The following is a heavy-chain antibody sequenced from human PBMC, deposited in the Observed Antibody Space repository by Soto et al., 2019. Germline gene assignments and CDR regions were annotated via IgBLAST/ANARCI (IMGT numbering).Heavy chain of an antibody. D-gene: IGHD6-19*01. V-gene: IGHV3-33*01. CDR3: ARDALGVAVAGEFDY. CDR1: GFTFSSYG. CDR2: IWYDGSNK. J-gene: IGHJ4*02. Sequence: GGSLRLSCAASGFTFSSYGXXWARQAPGKGLEWVAVIWYDGSNKYYADSVKGRFTISRDNSKNTLYLQMNSLRAEDTAVYYCARDALGVAVAGEFDYWGQGTLITVSS.